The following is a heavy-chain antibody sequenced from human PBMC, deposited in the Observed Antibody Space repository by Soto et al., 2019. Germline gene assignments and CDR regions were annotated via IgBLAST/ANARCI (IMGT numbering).Heavy chain of an antibody. CDR2: ISYSGST. D-gene: IGHD2-15*01. CDR1: GGSISSYY. CDR3: ATMGTPATGLYFFDY. J-gene: IGHJ4*02. V-gene: IGHV4-59*08. Sequence: SETLSLTCTVSGGSISSYYWGWIRQPPGKGLEWIGFISYSGSTYYSTSLKSRVTISVDTSKSQFSLNLSFVTAADTAVYYCATMGTPATGLYFFDYWGQGSLVTVSS.